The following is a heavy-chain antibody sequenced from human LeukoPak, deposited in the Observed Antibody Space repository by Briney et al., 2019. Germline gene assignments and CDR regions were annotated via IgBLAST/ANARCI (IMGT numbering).Heavy chain of an antibody. D-gene: IGHD3-10*01. CDR3: ARNHRPWFGEITSFDY. J-gene: IGHJ4*02. CDR1: GFTFSSYW. CDR2: IKQDESEK. V-gene: IGHV3-7*01. Sequence: GGSLRLSCAASGFTFSSYWMSWVRQAPGKGLEWVANIKQDESEKYYVDSVKGRFTISRDNAKNSLYLQMNSLRAEDTAVYYCARNHRPWFGEITSFDYWGQGTLVTVSS.